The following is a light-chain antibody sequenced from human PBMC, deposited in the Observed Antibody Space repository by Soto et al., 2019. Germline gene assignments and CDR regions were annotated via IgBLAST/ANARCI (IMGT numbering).Light chain of an antibody. Sequence: IKQSPATVTTKTVERATPPLSASQSVSSSYLAWYKKKPGQDXRXXXYGASTRATGIPARLSGSGSGKEFTLNICSLQSEDFAVYYCQKAKNWHRTFGQGTHVDI. J-gene: IGKJ1*01. CDR1: QSVSSSY. CDR3: QKAKNWHRT. CDR2: GAS. V-gene: IGKV3-15*01.